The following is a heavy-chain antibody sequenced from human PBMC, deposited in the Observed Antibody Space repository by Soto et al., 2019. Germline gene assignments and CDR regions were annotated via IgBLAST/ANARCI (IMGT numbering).Heavy chain of an antibody. CDR3: ANHPGYSLDY. V-gene: IGHV6-1*01. CDR2: TYYRSKWYY. Sequence: HVQLQQSGPGLVKPSQTLSLTCVISGDSVSIYSGAWNWIRQSPSRGLEWLGRTYYRSKWYYDYAESVKSRIIISVDTSKNQFSLQLNSVTPEDAAVYYCANHPGYSLDYWGQGTQVTVSS. J-gene: IGHJ4*02. CDR1: GDSVSIYSGA. D-gene: IGHD5-12*01.